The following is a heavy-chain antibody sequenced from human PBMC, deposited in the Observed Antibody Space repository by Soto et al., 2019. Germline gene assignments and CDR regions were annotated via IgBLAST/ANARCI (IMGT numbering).Heavy chain of an antibody. D-gene: IGHD6-13*01. CDR3: ARHPLVYVQQLLLSDYYGMDV. V-gene: IGHV5-10-1*01. Sequence: PGESLKISCKGSGYSFTSYWISWVRQMPGKGLEWMGRIDPSDSYTNYSPSFQGHVTISADKSISTAYLQWNSLKASDTAMYYCARHPLVYVQQLLLSDYYGMDVWGQGTTVTVSS. J-gene: IGHJ6*02. CDR2: IDPSDSYT. CDR1: GYSFTSYW.